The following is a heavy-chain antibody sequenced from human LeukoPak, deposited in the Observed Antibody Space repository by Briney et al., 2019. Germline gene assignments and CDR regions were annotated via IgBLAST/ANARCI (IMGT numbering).Heavy chain of an antibody. CDR3: ARDSGYSYGA. J-gene: IGHJ5*02. CDR2: IYYSGST. D-gene: IGHD5-18*01. Sequence: PSETLSLTCTVSGGSISSGGYSWSWIRQHPGKGLEWIGYIYYSGSTYYNPSLKSRVTISVDTSKNQFSLKLSSVTAADTAVYYCARDSGYSYGAWGQGTLVTVSS. CDR1: GGSISSGGYS. V-gene: IGHV4-31*03.